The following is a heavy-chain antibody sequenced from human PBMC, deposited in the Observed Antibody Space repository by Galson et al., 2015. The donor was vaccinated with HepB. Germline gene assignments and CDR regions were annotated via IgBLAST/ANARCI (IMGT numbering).Heavy chain of an antibody. CDR3: AKDAAPGSGSRYFDD. CDR2: ISDSGYST. D-gene: IGHD6-19*01. Sequence: SLRLSCSASGFTFSNYAITWVRQAPGQGLEWVSAISDSGYSTYYADSVRGRFTISRDNSKNTLYLQMNGLTADDTAVYFCAKDAAPGSGSRYFDDWGQGTLVTVSS. J-gene: IGHJ4*02. V-gene: IGHV3-23*01. CDR1: GFTFSNYA.